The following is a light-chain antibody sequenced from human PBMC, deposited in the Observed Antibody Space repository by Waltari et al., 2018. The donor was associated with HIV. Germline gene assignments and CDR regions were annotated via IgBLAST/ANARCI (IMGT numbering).Light chain of an antibody. J-gene: IGLJ2*01. CDR2: AVY. V-gene: IGLV2-18*01. CDR1: RGDVPTYNR. CDR3: AVYTTRNII. Sequence: QSALTQPPSVSGFPGQSVTISCTGFRGDVPTYNRVSWYQQPPNTAPYPMFYAVYKRPAGVPYRFSGSQSGDMASLTVSGLQTEDEADYYCAVYTTRNIIFGGGTNLVVL.